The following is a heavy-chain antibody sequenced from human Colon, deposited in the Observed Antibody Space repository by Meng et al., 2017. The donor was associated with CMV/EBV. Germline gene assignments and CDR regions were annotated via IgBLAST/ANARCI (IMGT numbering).Heavy chain of an antibody. D-gene: IGHD2-15*01. CDR3: ARWRELQGGAYYFDY. CDR2: ISTRPST. Sequence: EVQLVESGGGLVKPGGSVTLSCAASGFTFSRYSMSWVRQAPGKGLEWVSSISTRPSTDYADSVKGRFTVSRDNAKNSLYLQMNSLRAEDTAVYYCARWRELQGGAYYFDYWGQGTLVTVSS. J-gene: IGHJ4*02. CDR1: GFTFSRYS. V-gene: IGHV3-21*01.